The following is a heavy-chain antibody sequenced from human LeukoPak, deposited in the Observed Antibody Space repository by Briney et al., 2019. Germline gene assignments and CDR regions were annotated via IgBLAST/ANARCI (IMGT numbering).Heavy chain of an antibody. CDR3: ASSGADRPLDV. D-gene: IGHD6-6*01. CDR1: GFTFSDYY. J-gene: IGHJ6*02. Sequence: TGGSLRLSCAASGFTFSDYYMSWIRQAPGKGLEWVSYISSSSSYTNYADSVKGRFTISRDNAKNSLYLQMNTLRAEDTAVYYCASSGADRPLDVWGQGTTVTVSS. CDR2: ISSSSSYT. V-gene: IGHV3-11*06.